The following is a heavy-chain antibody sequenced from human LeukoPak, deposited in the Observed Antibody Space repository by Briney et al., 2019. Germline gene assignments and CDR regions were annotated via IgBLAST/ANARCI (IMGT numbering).Heavy chain of an antibody. Sequence: PGGSLRLSCAASGFTFSSYWMSWVRQAPGKGLEGVANIKQDGSEKYYVDSVKGRFTISRDNAKNSLYLQMNSLRAEDTAVYYCARESEMGITMVRASYYMDVWGKGTTVTVSS. CDR3: ARESEMGITMVRASYYMDV. CDR1: GFTFSSYW. J-gene: IGHJ6*03. D-gene: IGHD3-10*01. V-gene: IGHV3-7*01. CDR2: IKQDGSEK.